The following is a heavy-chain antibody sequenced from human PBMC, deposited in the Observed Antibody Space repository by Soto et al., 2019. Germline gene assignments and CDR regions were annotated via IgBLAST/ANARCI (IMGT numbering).Heavy chain of an antibody. CDR3: ARDKGRSMIVAN. CDR1: GGSFSGYY. Sequence: PSETLSLTCAVYGGSFSGYYWSWIRQPPGKGLEWIGEINYSGRTNYNPSLKSRVTLLVVTSKNQFSLKLSSVTAADTAVYYCARDKGRSMIVANWGQGTLVTVSS. CDR2: INYSGRT. J-gene: IGHJ4*02. V-gene: IGHV4-34*01. D-gene: IGHD3-22*01.